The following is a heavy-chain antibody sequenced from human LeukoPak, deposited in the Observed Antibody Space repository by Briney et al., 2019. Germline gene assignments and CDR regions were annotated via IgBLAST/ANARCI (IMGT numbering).Heavy chain of an antibody. J-gene: IGHJ4*02. CDR2: ISISSSYI. D-gene: IGHD1-26*01. Sequence: GGSLRLSCAASGFTFSSYSMNWVRQAPGKGLEWVSSISISSSYIYYADSVKGRFTISRDNAKNSLYLQMNSLRAEDTAVYYCARDGKGDSGRYLDYWGQGTLVTVSS. CDR1: GFTFSSYS. CDR3: ARDGKGDSGRYLDY. V-gene: IGHV3-21*01.